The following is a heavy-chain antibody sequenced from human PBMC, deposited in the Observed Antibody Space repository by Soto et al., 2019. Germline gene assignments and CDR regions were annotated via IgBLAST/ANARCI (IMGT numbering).Heavy chain of an antibody. D-gene: IGHD2-2*01. V-gene: IGHV4-59*01. CDR2: IYYVVST. Sequence: PSETLSLTCTVSGGSISSYYWSWIRQPPVNGLEWIGYIYYVVSTNYDPSLKSRVTISLDASKNHFALKLSCLTAADTAVYYCAXFILGYCISTSRFSWFDPWGQGTLVTVSS. CDR1: GGSISSYY. CDR3: AXFILGYCISTSRFSWFDP. J-gene: IGHJ5*02.